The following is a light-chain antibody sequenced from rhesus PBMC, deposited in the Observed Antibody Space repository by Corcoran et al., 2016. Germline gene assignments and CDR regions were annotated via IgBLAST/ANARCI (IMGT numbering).Light chain of an antibody. V-gene: IGKV3-17*01. CDR2: DAT. J-gene: IGKJ2*01. Sequence: EIVLTQSPATLSLSQGERVTLSCRASQSVSSSLAWYQQKPGQAPRLLIDDATRRATAIPDRYSGSGSGTDFTLTISSLEPEDVGVYSCQQYSNWMYSFGQGTKVEIK. CDR1: QSVSSS. CDR3: QQYSNWMYS.